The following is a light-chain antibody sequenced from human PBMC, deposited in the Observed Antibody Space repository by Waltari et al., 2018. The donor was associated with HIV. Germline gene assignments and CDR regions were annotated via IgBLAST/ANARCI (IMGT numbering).Light chain of an antibody. V-gene: IGKV3-20*01. Sequence: EIVLTQSPGTLSLSPGERATLSCRASQSVTSNYFAWYQQKPGQAPRLLIYGASSRAAGIPDRFSGSGSVTDFTLTISRLEPDDFAVYYCQQYGGSPPKYTFGQGTKVEIK. CDR1: QSVTSNY. J-gene: IGKJ2*01. CDR3: QQYGGSPPKYT. CDR2: GAS.